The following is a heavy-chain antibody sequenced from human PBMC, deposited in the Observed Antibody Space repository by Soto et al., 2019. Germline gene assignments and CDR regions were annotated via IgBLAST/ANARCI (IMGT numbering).Heavy chain of an antibody. CDR3: ARGQRFSDWFDP. Sequence: SETLSLTCSVSGGTISAYYWTWIRQPAGKGLEWIGRIYSSGNTKYNPSLQSRVTMSLDTSNNQFSLRLTSVTAADTAVYYCARGQRFSDWFDPWGQGTLVTVSS. V-gene: IGHV4-4*07. D-gene: IGHD3-3*01. J-gene: IGHJ5*02. CDR1: GGTISAYY. CDR2: IYSSGNT.